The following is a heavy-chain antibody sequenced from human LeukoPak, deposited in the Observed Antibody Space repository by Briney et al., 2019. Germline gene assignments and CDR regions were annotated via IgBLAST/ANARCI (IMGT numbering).Heavy chain of an antibody. CDR3: AKVRSGYYYDY. CDR2: ISHDGSIR. D-gene: IGHD3-22*01. J-gene: IGHJ4*02. Sequence: AGGSLRLSCVASGFTLRSYGMHWVRQAPGKGLEWVAVISHDGSIRSYADSVRGRFTISRDTSKNRVYLQTDSLRAEDTAVYYCAKVRSGYYYDYWGRGTVVTVSP. V-gene: IGHV3-30*13. CDR1: GFTLRSYG.